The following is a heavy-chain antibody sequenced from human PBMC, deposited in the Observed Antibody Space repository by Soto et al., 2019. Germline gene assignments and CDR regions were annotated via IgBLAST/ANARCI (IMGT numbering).Heavy chain of an antibody. V-gene: IGHV3-7*01. CDR1: GFTFNNYW. J-gene: IGHJ4*02. CDR3: VTDRDYSKAY. Sequence: PGGSLRLSCAASGFTFNNYWMNWVRQAPGKGLEWVASIKEDGSDKHYVDSVKGRFTISRDNPKNSLFLQMNSLRAEDTAVYYCVTDRDYSKAYWGQGTLVTVSS. CDR2: IKEDGSDK. D-gene: IGHD4-4*01.